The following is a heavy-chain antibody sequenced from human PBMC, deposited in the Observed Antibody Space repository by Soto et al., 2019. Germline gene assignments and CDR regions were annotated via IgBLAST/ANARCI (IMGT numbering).Heavy chain of an antibody. Sequence: SVKVSCKASVGTFSSYAISWVRQAPGQGLEWMGGIIPIFGTANYAQKFQGRVTITADESTSTAYMELSSLRSEDTAVYYCASSVTMVRGVIIPELDAFDIWGQGTMVTVS. CDR3: ASSVTMVRGVIIPELDAFDI. J-gene: IGHJ3*02. V-gene: IGHV1-69*13. D-gene: IGHD3-10*01. CDR1: VGTFSSYA. CDR2: IIPIFGTA.